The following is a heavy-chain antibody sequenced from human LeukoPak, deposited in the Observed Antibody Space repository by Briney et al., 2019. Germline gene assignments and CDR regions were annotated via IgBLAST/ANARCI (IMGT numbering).Heavy chain of an antibody. V-gene: IGHV1-46*01. CDR2: INPSSGST. CDR3: ARGSYGGTGNYYYYYYMDV. Sequence: ASVKVSCKASGYTFTGYYMHWVRQAPGQGLEWMGIINPSSGSTSYAQKFQGRVTMTRDTSTSTAYMELSSLRSEDTAVYYCARGSYGGTGNYYYYYYMDVWGKGTTVTISS. D-gene: IGHD4-23*01. CDR1: GYTFTGYY. J-gene: IGHJ6*03.